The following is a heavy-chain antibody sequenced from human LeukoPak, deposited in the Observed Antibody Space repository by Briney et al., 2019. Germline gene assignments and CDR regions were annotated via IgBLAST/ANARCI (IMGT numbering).Heavy chain of an antibody. CDR3: ARDHPLPYLGVYCSSTSCRGLYGMDV. CDR2: ISSSSSYI. D-gene: IGHD2-2*01. CDR1: GSTFSSYS. V-gene: IGHV3-21*01. J-gene: IGHJ6*02. Sequence: GGSLRLSCAASGSTFSSYSMNWVRQAPGKGLEWVSSISSSSSYIYYADSVKGRFTISRDNAKNSLYLQMNSLRAEDTAVYYCARDHPLPYLGVYCSSTSCRGLYGMDVWGQGTTVTVSS.